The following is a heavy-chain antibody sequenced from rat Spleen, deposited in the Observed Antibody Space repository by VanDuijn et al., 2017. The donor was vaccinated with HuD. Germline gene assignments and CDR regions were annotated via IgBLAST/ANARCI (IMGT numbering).Heavy chain of an antibody. CDR3: TRDPGLYPGIPYYFDY. CDR1: GYSISSSY. J-gene: IGHJ2*01. V-gene: IGHV3-1*01. CDR2: ISYSGST. D-gene: IGHD1-4*01. Sequence: EVQLQESGPGLVKPSQSLSLTCSVTGYSISSSYKWNWIRKFPGNKMEWIGHISYSGSTNYNPSLKSRISITRDTSKNQFFLQLNSVTTEDTATYYCTRDPGLYPGIPYYFDYWGQGVMVTVSS.